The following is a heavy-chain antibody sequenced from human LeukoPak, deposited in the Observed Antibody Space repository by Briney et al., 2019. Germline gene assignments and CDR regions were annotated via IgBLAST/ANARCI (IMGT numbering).Heavy chain of an antibody. CDR1: GYTLTELS. D-gene: IGHD2-21*02. J-gene: IGHJ6*02. Sequence: ASVKVSCKVSGYTLTELSMHWVRQAPGKGLEWMGSFDPEDGKTVYAQIFQGRVTMAEDTSADAAYMELSSLRSEDTAVYYCATGKTSIGDIVDYGLDVWGQGTTVTVSS. CDR3: ATGKTSIGDIVDYGLDV. V-gene: IGHV1-24*01. CDR2: FDPEDGKT.